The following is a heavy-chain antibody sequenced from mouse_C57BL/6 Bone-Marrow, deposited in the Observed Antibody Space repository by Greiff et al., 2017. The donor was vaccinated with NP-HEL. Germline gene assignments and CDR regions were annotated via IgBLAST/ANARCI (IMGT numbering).Heavy chain of an antibody. D-gene: IGHD1-1*01. CDR3: ARAYDSSYYFDY. CDR2: IYPGSGST. J-gene: IGHJ2*01. V-gene: IGHV1-55*01. CDR1: GYTFTSYW. Sequence: QVQLQQPGAELVKPGASVKMSCKASGYTFTSYWITWVKQRPGQGLEWIGDIYPGSGSTNYNEKFKSKATLTVDTSSSTAYMQLSSLTSEDSAVYYCARAYDSSYYFDYWGQGTTLTVSS.